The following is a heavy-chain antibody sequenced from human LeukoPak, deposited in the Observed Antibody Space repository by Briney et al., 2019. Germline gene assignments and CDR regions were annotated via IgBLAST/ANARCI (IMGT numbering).Heavy chain of an antibody. D-gene: IGHD2/OR15-2a*01. J-gene: IGHJ4*02. CDR3: AISVNSAQYSYGH. CDR1: GFTFSSYA. Sequence: PGGSLRLSRTASGFTFSSYAVSWVRQAPGKGLDWVSTIARSTYYAGSVKGRFPISRDNSKNTLYLQMKSLRADDTAVYYCAISVNSAQYSYGHWGQGTLVTVSS. CDR2: IARST. V-gene: IGHV3-23*01.